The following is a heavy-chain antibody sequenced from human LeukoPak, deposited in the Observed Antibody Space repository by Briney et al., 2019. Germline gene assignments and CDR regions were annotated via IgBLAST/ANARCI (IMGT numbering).Heavy chain of an antibody. CDR2: ITEDIGPP. V-gene: IGHV3-43*02. CDR3: AKDHNYDYVWGTLDY. J-gene: IGHJ4*02. CDR1: GFTFEGCA. D-gene: IGHD3-16*01. Sequence: PGGSLRLSCAASGFTFEGCAMHWAAHPPGRAWGGFSLITEDIGPPYYAGSVKGRFTVSRDKRKDSLYLQMDSLKKEDTAFYYCAKDHNYDYVWGTLDYWGQGILGTVSS.